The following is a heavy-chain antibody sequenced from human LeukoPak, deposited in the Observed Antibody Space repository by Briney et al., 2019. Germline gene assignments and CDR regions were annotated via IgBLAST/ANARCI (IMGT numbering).Heavy chain of an antibody. CDR1: GGPISSSSYY. J-gene: IGHJ5*02. V-gene: IGHV4-39*01. Sequence: SETLSLTCTVSGGPISSSSYYWGWIRQPPGKGLEWIGSIYYSGSTYYNPSLKRRVTISVDTSKNQFSLKLSSVTAADTAVYYCARHEGGTCSGGSCYGLDRTDNWFDPWGQGTLVTVSS. CDR3: ARHEGGTCSGGSCYGLDRTDNWFDP. D-gene: IGHD2-15*01. CDR2: IYYSGST.